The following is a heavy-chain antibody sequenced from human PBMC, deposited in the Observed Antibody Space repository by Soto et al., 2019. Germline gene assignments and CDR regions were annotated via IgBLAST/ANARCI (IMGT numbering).Heavy chain of an antibody. CDR1: GGSVSSGDYY. CDR2: ISYTGST. D-gene: IGHD5-12*01. CDR3: ATTGGYGTPGDY. J-gene: IGHJ4*02. Sequence: QVHLQESGPGLVKPSQTLSLNFTVSGGSVSSGDYYWTWIRQHPGKGLEWIGYISYTGSTYYNPSLESRVSISVDTSRTHFSLRLNSLTAADTAVYYCATTGGYGTPGDYWGQGTLVTVSS. V-gene: IGHV4-31*03.